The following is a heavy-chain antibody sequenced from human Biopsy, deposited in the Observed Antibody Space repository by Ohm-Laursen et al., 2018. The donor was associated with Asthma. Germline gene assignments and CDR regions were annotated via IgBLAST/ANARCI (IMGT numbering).Heavy chain of an antibody. D-gene: IGHD2-2*01. CDR3: ARHDHRWDTYADF. V-gene: IGHV4-39*01. J-gene: IGHJ4*02. CDR1: GASITSSAYY. CDR2: MYYGETT. Sequence: SDTLPLTCPVSGASITSSAYYWGWIRQPPGKGLEWIGSMYYGETTYYSPSLRSRVTIPVDTPKNQFSLILSSVTAADTAVYYCARHDHRWDTYADFWGQGTLVTVSS.